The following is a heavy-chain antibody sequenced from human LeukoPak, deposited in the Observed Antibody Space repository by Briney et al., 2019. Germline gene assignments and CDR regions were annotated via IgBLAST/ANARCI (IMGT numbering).Heavy chain of an antibody. CDR1: GGSISSGSYY. CDR2: IYTSRST. V-gene: IGHV4-61*02. J-gene: IGHJ4*02. Sequence: SETLSLTCTVSGGSISSGSYYWSWIRQPAGKGLEWIGRIYTSRSTNYNPSLKSRVTMSVDTSKNQFSLKLSSVTAADTAVYYCARQTKPYYYDSSGYYYDYWGQGTLVTVSS. CDR3: ARQTKPYYYDSSGYYYDY. D-gene: IGHD3-22*01.